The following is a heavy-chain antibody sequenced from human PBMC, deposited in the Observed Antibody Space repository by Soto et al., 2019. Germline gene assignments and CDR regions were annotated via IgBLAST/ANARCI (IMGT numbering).Heavy chain of an antibody. Sequence: GASVKVSCKASGYTFTGYYMHWVRQAPGQGLEWMGWINPNSGGTNYAQKFQGWVTMTRDTSISTAYMELSRLRSDDTAVYYCARDVQRAEGHWFDPWGQGTLVTVSS. CDR2: INPNSGGT. CDR3: ARDVQRAEGHWFDP. CDR1: GYTFTGYY. D-gene: IGHD2-2*01. V-gene: IGHV1-2*04. J-gene: IGHJ5*02.